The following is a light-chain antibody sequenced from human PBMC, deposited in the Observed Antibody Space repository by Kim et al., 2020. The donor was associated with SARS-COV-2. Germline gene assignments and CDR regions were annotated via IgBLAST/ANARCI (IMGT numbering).Light chain of an antibody. V-gene: IGKV3-11*01. CDR3: QQRSNWPPL. Sequence: EIVLTQSPATLSLSPGERATLSCRASQSVSSYLAWYQQKPGQAPRLLIYDASNRATGIPARFSGSGSGTDFTLTISSLEPEDFAVYYCQQRSNWPPLFGGGTNLDIK. J-gene: IGKJ4*01. CDR2: DAS. CDR1: QSVSSY.